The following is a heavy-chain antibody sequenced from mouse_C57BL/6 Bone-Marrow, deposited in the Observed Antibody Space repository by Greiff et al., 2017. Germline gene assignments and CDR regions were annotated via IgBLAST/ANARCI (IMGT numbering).Heavy chain of an antibody. CDR2: IDPSDSYT. V-gene: IGHV1-69*01. Sequence: VQLQQPGAELVMPGASVKLSCKASGYTFTSYWMHWVKQRPGQGLEWIGEIDPSDSYTNYNQKFKGKSTLTVDKSSSTAYMQLSSLTSEDSAVYYCARSSLRGVAYWGQGTLVTVSA. CDR3: ARSSLRGVAY. J-gene: IGHJ3*01. D-gene: IGHD6-1*01. CDR1: GYTFTSYW.